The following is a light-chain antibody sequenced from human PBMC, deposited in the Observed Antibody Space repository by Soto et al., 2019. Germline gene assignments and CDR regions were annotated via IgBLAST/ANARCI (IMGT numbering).Light chain of an antibody. J-gene: IGLJ7*01. CDR1: TSNIGNKD. Sequence: QSVLTQPPSVSAAPGQTVTISCSGSTSNIGNKDVSWYQHFPGTAPKLLIYDNDKRPSGIPDRFSGSKSGTSATLGITGLQTGDEADYFCGAWDTSLSAGVFGGGTQLTVL. CDR2: DND. V-gene: IGLV1-51*01. CDR3: GAWDTSLSAGV.